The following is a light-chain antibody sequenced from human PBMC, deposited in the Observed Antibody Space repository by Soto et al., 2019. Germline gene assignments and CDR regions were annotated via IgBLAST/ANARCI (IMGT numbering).Light chain of an antibody. Sequence: EIVLTQSPATLSLSPGERAALSCRASQSVSSYLAWYQQKPGQAPRLLIYDASKRAPGIPARFTGSGSGTDFTLTISSLEPEDFAVYFCQLRSVWPSTFGGGTKVEI. CDR3: QLRSVWPST. J-gene: IGKJ4*01. CDR2: DAS. V-gene: IGKV3-11*01. CDR1: QSVSSY.